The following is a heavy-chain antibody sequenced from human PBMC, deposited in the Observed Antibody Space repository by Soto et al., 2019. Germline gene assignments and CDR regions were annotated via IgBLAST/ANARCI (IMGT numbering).Heavy chain of an antibody. Sequence: LRLSCVASGFTFDTYGIHWVRQAPGKGLQWVALISYEGSNTYYADSVRGRFTISRDNSKNTLYLQMNTLRPEDTGLYYCARVTPGNNLYYFSGLDFWGQGTSVSVSS. CDR3: ARVTPGNNLYYFSGLDF. V-gene: IGHV3-30-3*01. J-gene: IGHJ6*02. CDR2: ISYEGSNT. D-gene: IGHD1-1*01. CDR1: GFTFDTYG.